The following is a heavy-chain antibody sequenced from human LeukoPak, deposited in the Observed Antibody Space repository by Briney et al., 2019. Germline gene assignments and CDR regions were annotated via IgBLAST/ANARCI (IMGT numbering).Heavy chain of an antibody. CDR3: ARDLQGIQRWPGRGFDY. V-gene: IGHV1-18*01. D-gene: IGHD5-18*01. CDR1: GYTFTSYG. CDR2: ISAYNGNT. J-gene: IGHJ4*02. Sequence: ASVKVSCKASGYTFTSYGISWLRQAPGQGLEWMGWISAYNGNTNYAQKLQGRVTMTTDTSTSTAYMELRSLRSDDTAVYYCARDLQGIQRWPGRGFDYWGQGTLVTVSS.